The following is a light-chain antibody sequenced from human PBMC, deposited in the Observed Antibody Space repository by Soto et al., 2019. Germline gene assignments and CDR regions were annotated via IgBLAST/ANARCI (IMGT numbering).Light chain of an antibody. J-gene: IGKJ1*01. CDR1: QTINTW. Sequence: DIQMTQSPSTLSASVGDRVTITCRASQTINTWLAWYQQKPGKAPKFLIYDAFSLESGVPSRFSGSGSGTEFTLTISSLQPDDGATYYCQQYNDFPWTFGQWTKVEIK. CDR2: DAF. V-gene: IGKV1-5*01. CDR3: QQYNDFPWT.